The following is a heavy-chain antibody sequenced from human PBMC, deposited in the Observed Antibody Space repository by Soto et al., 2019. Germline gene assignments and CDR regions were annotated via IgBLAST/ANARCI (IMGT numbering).Heavy chain of an antibody. V-gene: IGHV3-30-3*01. CDR2: ISYDGSNK. D-gene: IGHD2-2*02. J-gene: IGHJ4*02. CDR1: GFDFGDYY. CDR3: ARVGCSSTSCYIGFDY. Sequence: GGSLRLSCTASGFDFGDYYMSWIRQAPGKGLEWVAVISYDGSNKYYADSVKGRFTISRDNSKNTLYLQMNSLRAEDTAVYYCARVGCSSTSCYIGFDYWGQGTLVTVSS.